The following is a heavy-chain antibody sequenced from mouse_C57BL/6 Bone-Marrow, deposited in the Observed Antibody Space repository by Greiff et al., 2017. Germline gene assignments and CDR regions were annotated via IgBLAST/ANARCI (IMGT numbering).Heavy chain of an antibody. CDR3: ARDYYGSSWYFDV. Sequence: EVKLQQSGPELVKPGASVKISCKASGYTFTYYYMNWVKQSHGKSLEWIGDINPNNGGSSYNQKFRGKATLTVDKSSRTAYMELRSLTSEDSAVYYCARDYYGSSWYFDVWGTGTTVTVSS. CDR2: INPNNGGS. CDR1: GYTFTYYY. D-gene: IGHD1-1*01. J-gene: IGHJ1*03. V-gene: IGHV1-26*01.